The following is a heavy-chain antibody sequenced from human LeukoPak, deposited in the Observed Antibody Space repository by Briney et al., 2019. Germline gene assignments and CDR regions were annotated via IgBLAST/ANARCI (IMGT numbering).Heavy chain of an antibody. CDR1: GYTFTSYD. CDR3: ARDNYSNYYYYYYMDV. J-gene: IGHJ6*03. Sequence: ASVKVSCKASGYTFTSYDINWVRQATGQGLEWMGWMNPNSGNTGYAQKFQGRVTMTRDTSISTAYMELSRLRSDDTAVYYCARDNYSNYYYYYYMDVWGKGTTVTVSS. CDR2: MNPNSGNT. V-gene: IGHV1-8*02. D-gene: IGHD2-15*01.